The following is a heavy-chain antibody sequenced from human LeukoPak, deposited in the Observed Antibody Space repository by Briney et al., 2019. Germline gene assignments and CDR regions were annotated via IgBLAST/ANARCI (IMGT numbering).Heavy chain of an antibody. V-gene: IGHV4-59*08. CDR1: GGSVSGYY. CDR3: ARHVGAAAGAGYYYYGMDV. D-gene: IGHD6-13*01. CDR2: IYYSGST. J-gene: IGHJ6*02. Sequence: SETLSLTCTVSGGSVSGYYWSWLRQPPGKGLEWIGYIYYSGSTNYNPSLKSRVTISVDTSKNQFSLKLSSVTAADTAVYYCARHVGAAAGAGYYYYGMDVWGQGTTVTVSS.